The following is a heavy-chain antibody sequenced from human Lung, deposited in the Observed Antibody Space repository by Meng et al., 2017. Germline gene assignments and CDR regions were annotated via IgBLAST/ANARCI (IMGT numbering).Heavy chain of an antibody. CDR2: ISHSGST. V-gene: IGHV4-4*02. CDR3: ARETLRELGLFHY. D-gene: IGHD1-7*01. Sequence: QLQLQESRPRLVQPSGTLSLACAVSGDSITRTQWWSWLRQTPGKGLEWIGEISHSGSTVYRPSLQGRVSISLDKSNNEFSLKLTSVTAADTAVYYCARETLRELGLFHYWGQGILVTVSS. J-gene: IGHJ4*02. CDR1: GDSITRTQW.